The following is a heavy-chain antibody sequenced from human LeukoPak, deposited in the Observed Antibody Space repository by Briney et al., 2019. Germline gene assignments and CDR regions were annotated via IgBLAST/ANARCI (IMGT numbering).Heavy chain of an antibody. D-gene: IGHD3-10*01. V-gene: IGHV3-7*01. Sequence: GESLRLSCAASGFTFTTYWMSWVRQFPGKGLEWVANINQDGAEKYYVDSVKGRFTISRDNAKNSLYLQMNSLRVEDTAIYYCVKVAKYYYGSETYYFFEHWGQGTPVTASS. J-gene: IGHJ4*02. CDR1: GFTFTTYW. CDR2: INQDGAEK. CDR3: VKVAKYYYGSETYYFFEH.